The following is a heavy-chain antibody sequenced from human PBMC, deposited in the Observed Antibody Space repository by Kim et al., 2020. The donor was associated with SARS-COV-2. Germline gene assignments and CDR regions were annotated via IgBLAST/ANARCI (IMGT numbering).Heavy chain of an antibody. D-gene: IGHD4-17*01. CDR3: AKRGSDTVTHRYFDS. Sequence: GVSLRLSCAASGFSFRSYGMYWVRQAPGKGLEWVSAISPLGDFTFYADSLEGRFTISRDNSKNTVYLQLNSLRPDDTAVYFCAKRGSDTVTHRYFDSWGQGTLVTVSS. J-gene: IGHJ4*02. CDR1: GFSFRSYG. V-gene: IGHV3-30*18. CDR2: ISPLGDFT.